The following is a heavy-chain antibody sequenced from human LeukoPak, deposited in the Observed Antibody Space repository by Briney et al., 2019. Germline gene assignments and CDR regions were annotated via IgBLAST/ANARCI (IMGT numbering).Heavy chain of an antibody. CDR2: IKSDVGGT. V-gene: IGHV3-74*01. J-gene: IGHJ4*02. CDR3: AKDVQIDY. Sequence: GGSLRLSCAASGFTFSNYWMHWVRQAPGRGLVWVSRIKSDVGGTGYADSVKGRFTISRDNAKNTLYLQMNSLRAEDTAVYYCAKDVQIDYWGQGTLVTVSS. D-gene: IGHD1-1*01. CDR1: GFTFSNYW.